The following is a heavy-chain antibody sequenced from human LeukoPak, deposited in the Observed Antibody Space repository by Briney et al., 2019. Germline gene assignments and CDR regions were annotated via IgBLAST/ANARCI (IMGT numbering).Heavy chain of an antibody. V-gene: IGHV4-39*01. J-gene: IGHJ4*02. CDR2: IYYSGST. CDR1: GGSISSSSYY. D-gene: IGHD2-15*01. Sequence: SETLSLTCTVSGGSISSSSYYWGWIRQPRGKGLEWIGSIYYSGSTYYNPSLKSRVTISVDTSKNQFSPKLSSVTAADTAVYYCARGQVVAAYWGQGTLVTVSS. CDR3: ARGQVVAAY.